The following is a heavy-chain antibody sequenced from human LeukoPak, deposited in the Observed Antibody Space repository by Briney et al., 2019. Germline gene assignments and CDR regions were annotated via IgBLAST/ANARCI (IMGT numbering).Heavy chain of an antibody. D-gene: IGHD4-23*01. CDR2: IYSGGST. V-gene: IGHV3-53*01. CDR3: ARALDYGGNSVPFDY. Sequence: GGSLRLSCAASGLTVSSNYMSWVRQAPGKGLEWVSVIYSGGSTYYADSVKGRFTISRDNSKNTLYLQMNSLRAEDTAVYYCARALDYGGNSVPFDYWGQGTLVTVSS. J-gene: IGHJ4*02. CDR1: GLTVSSNY.